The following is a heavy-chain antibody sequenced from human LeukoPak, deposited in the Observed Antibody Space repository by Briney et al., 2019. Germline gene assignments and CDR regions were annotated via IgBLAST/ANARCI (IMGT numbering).Heavy chain of an antibody. V-gene: IGHV3-48*02. CDR1: GFTFSGYS. CDR3: AREVVVVTAPHYFDY. CDR2: ISSSSSTI. J-gene: IGHJ4*02. D-gene: IGHD2-21*02. Sequence: PGGSLRLSCAASGFTFSGYSMNWVRQAPGKGLEWVSYISSSSSTIYYADSVKGRFTISRDNAKNSLYLQMNSLRDEDTAVYYCAREVVVVTAPHYFDYWGQGTLVTVSS.